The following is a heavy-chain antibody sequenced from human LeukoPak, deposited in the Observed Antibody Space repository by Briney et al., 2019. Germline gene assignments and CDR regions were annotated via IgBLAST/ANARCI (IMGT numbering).Heavy chain of an antibody. CDR2: IYTSGST. J-gene: IGHJ4*02. Sequence: SQTLSLTCTVSGGSISSLNYHWTWIRQPAGKGLELIGRIYTSGSTNYSPSFKSRVTISIDTSKNQFSLKLSSVTAADTAVYYCAREIYGSGSYYFDYWGQGTPVTVSS. CDR3: AREIYGSGSYYFDY. V-gene: IGHV4-61*02. CDR1: GGSISSLNYH. D-gene: IGHD3-10*01.